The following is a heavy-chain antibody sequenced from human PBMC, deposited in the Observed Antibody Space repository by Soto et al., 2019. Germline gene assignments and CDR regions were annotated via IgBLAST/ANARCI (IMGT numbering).Heavy chain of an antibody. CDR3: ARGTDDFWSGYSHYYGMDV. D-gene: IGHD3-3*01. V-gene: IGHV1-8*01. CDR1: GYTFTSYD. CDR2: MNPNSGNT. J-gene: IGHJ6*02. Sequence: QVQLVQSGAEVKKPGASVKVSCKASGYTFTSYDINWVRQATGQGLEWMGWMNPNSGNTGYAQKFQGRVTMTRNTSISTAYMELSSLRSEDTAVYYCARGTDDFWSGYSHYYGMDVWGQGTTVTVSS.